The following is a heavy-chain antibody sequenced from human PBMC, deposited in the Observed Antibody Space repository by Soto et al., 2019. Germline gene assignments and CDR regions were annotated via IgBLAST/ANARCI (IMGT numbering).Heavy chain of an antibody. J-gene: IGHJ4*02. CDR1: GFTFSNAW. CDR2: IKSQTDGGTT. D-gene: IGHD2-8*01. V-gene: IGHV3-15*07. Sequence: EVQLVESGGGLVKPGGSLRLSCAASGFTFSNAWMNWVRQAPGKGLEWVGRIKSQTDGGTTDYAAPVKGRFTISRDDLKDRLYLQMNSLKTEDTAVYYCTTDLVLWPLDYWGQGTLVTVSS. CDR3: TTDLVLWPLDY.